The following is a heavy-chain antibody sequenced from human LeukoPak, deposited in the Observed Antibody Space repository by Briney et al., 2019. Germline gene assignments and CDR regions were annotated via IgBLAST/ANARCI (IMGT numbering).Heavy chain of an antibody. CDR2: IRYDGSNK. J-gene: IGHJ3*02. D-gene: IGHD2-2*01. Sequence: GGSLRLPCAASGFTFSSYGMHWVRQAPGKRREWVAFIRYDGSNKYYADSVKGRFTISRDNSKNTQYLQMNSLRAEDTAVYYCAKGSVVPAAMGVPAFDIWGQGTMVTVSS. CDR1: GFTFSSYG. CDR3: AKGSVVPAAMGVPAFDI. V-gene: IGHV3-30*02.